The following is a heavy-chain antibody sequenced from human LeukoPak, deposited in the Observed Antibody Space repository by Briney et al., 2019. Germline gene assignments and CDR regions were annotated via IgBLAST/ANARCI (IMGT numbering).Heavy chain of an antibody. CDR3: AKGDSSGWYYFDY. D-gene: IGHD6-19*01. Sequence: GGPLRLSCAASGFTFSSYGMHWVRQAPGKGLEWVAVISYDGSNKYYADSVKGRFTISRDNSKNTLYLQMNSLRAEDTAVYYCAKGDSSGWYYFDYWGQGTLVTVSS. CDR2: ISYDGSNK. V-gene: IGHV3-30*18. CDR1: GFTFSSYG. J-gene: IGHJ4*02.